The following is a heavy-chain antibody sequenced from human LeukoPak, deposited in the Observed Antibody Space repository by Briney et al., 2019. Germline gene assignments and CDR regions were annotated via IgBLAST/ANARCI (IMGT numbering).Heavy chain of an antibody. D-gene: IGHD1-26*01. CDR3: ARVSGSYSPFDY. Sequence: SETLSLTCAVYGGSFSGYYWSWIRQPPGKGLEWIGEINHSGSTNYNPSLKSRVTISADTSKNQFSLKLSSVTAADTAVYYCARVSGSYSPFDYWGQGTLVTVSS. V-gene: IGHV4-34*01. CDR2: INHSGST. CDR1: GGSFSGYY. J-gene: IGHJ4*02.